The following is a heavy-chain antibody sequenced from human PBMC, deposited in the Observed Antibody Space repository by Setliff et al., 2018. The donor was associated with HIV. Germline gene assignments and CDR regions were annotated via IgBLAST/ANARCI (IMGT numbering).Heavy chain of an antibody. V-gene: IGHV4-59*08. CDR1: GGSIRSYY. D-gene: IGHD3-22*01. CDR2: IYYSGST. CDR3: ARGLSFYDPGGFDY. Sequence: SETLSLTCTVSGGSIRSYYWSWIRQPPGKGLEWIGYIYYSGSTNYNPSLKSRVTISVDTSKNQFSLKLSSVNAADTAVYYCARGLSFYDPGGFDYRGQGTLVAVST. J-gene: IGHJ4*02.